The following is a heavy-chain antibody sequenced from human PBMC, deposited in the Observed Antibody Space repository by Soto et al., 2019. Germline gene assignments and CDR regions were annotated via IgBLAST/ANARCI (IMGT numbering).Heavy chain of an antibody. Sequence: QVQLQESGPGLMKPSGTLSLICSVSGESVGRGTNYWSWVRQAPGRGLEWIGYIFDAATAIYNPPLESPVSISLDAAKHQFSLKLTSVTAADTAIYYCARDRRGRADGFIYYYGMEVWGQGTSVTVSS. CDR2: IFDAATA. CDR1: GESVGRGTNY. CDR3: ARDRRGRADGFIYYYGMEV. V-gene: IGHV4-61*01. D-gene: IGHD6-13*01. J-gene: IGHJ6*02.